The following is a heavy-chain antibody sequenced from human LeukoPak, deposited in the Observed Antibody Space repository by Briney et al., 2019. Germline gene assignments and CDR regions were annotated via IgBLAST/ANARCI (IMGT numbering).Heavy chain of an antibody. J-gene: IGHJ4*02. CDR1: GFTFSSYG. CDR3: AKDWDFDY. V-gene: IGHV3-30*18. Sequence: SLRLSCAASGFTFSSYGMHWVRQAPGKGLEWVAVISYDGSNKYYADSVKGRFTISRDNSKNTLYLQMNSLRAEDTAVYYCAKDWDFDYWGQGTLVTVSS. CDR2: ISYDGSNK. D-gene: IGHD7-27*01.